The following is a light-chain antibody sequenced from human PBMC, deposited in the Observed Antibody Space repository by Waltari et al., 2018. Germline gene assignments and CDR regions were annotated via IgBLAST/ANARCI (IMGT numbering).Light chain of an antibody. CDR2: END. J-gene: IGLJ2*01. CDR1: SSNIGPNY. Sequence: QSVLTQPPSVSAAPGQRVTISCPGSSSNIGPNYVSWYQQLPGTAPKLLIYENDHRPSGIPDRFSGSKSGTSATLGITGLQTGDEATYYCASWDSSLTGLFGGGTKLTVL. CDR3: ASWDSSLTGL. V-gene: IGLV1-51*02.